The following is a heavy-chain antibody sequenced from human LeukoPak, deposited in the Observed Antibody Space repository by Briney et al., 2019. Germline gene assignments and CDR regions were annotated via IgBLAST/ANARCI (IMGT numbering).Heavy chain of an antibody. CDR3: AREAMVRGVRLGAFDI. J-gene: IGHJ3*02. Sequence: GGSLRLSCAASGFTFSSYAMHWVRQAPGKGLEWVAVISYDGSNKYYADSVKGRFTISRDNSKNTLYLQMNSLRAEDTAVYYCAREAMVRGVRLGAFDIWGQGTMVTVSS. CDR1: GFTFSSYA. V-gene: IGHV3-30-3*01. CDR2: ISYDGSNK. D-gene: IGHD3-10*01.